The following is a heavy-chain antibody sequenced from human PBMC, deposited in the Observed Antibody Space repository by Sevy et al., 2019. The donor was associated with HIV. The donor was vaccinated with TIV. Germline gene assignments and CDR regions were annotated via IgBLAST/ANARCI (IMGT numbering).Heavy chain of an antibody. J-gene: IGHJ5*02. CDR1: EFTFSDYV. Sequence: GGSLRLSCTASEFTFSDYVMHWVRQTPGKGLEWVAIISHDGMNEDYAESVKGRFAISRDNSRNTLYLQMNRLRPDDPAVYFCVKEGAQHRNIRYCFGENCFYNWFDMWGQGVLVTVSS. D-gene: IGHD2-15*01. CDR2: ISHDGMNE. CDR3: VKEGAQHRNIRYCFGENCFYNWFDM. V-gene: IGHV3-30*09.